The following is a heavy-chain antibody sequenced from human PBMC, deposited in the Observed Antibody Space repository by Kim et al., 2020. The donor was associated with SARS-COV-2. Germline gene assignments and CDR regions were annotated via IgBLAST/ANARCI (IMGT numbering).Heavy chain of an antibody. V-gene: IGHV3-15*01. CDR3: TTDFITMIVPGY. D-gene: IGHD3-22*01. Sequence: DYAAPVKGRFTISRDDSQHTLYLQMTSLKTEDTAVYYCTTDFITMIVPGYWGQGTLVTVSS. J-gene: IGHJ4*02.